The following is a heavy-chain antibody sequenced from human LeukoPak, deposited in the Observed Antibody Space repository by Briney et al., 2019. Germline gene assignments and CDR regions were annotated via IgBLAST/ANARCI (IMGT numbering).Heavy chain of an antibody. Sequence: GESLMISWKGSGYSFTSYWIVWVRQMPAKGLEGMGIIYPGDSDTRYSPSFQGQVTISTDQSISTVYLQWSSLNAHDTAMYYCARHLPPVGATSTEANWFDPWGQGTLVTVSS. CDR1: GYSFTSYW. CDR2: IYPGDSDT. CDR3: ARHLPPVGATSTEANWFDP. J-gene: IGHJ5*02. D-gene: IGHD1-26*01. V-gene: IGHV5-51*01.